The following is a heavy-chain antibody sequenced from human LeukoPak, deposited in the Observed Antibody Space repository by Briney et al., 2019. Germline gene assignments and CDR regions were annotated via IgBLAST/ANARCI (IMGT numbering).Heavy chain of an antibody. CDR2: ISYDGSNK. J-gene: IGHJ4*02. D-gene: IGHD6-6*01. CDR1: GFTFSSYA. Sequence: PGGSLRLSCAASGFTFSSYAMHWVRQAPGKGLEWVAVISYDGSNKYYADSVKGRFTISRDNSKNTLYLQMNSLRAEDTAVYYCAREIAARPMFHYFDYWGQGTLVTVSS. V-gene: IGHV3-30*04. CDR3: AREIAARPMFHYFDY.